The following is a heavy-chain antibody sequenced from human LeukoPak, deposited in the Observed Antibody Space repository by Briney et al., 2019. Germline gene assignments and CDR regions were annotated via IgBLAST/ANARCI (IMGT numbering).Heavy chain of an antibody. Sequence: HPRGSLRLSCAASGFTFSSYAMTWVRQAPGKGLEWVSAISGSGRSTYYADSVRGRFTISRDNSKNTLYLQMNSLRAEDTAVYHCAKDLLAYDSSGFDSWGQGTLVTVSS. CDR2: ISGSGRST. V-gene: IGHV3-23*01. CDR3: AKDLLAYDSSGFDS. CDR1: GFTFSSYA. D-gene: IGHD3-22*01. J-gene: IGHJ4*02.